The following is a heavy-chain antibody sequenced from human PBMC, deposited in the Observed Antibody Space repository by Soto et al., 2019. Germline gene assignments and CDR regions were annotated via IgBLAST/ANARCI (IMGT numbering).Heavy chain of an antibody. Sequence: GGSLRLSCAASGFTFSSYGMHWVRQAPGKGLEWVGVIWYDGSNKYYAYSVKGRFSISRDNSKNRLYLQMNSLSAEDTAVYYCARARVLLWFRELSYWGQGTLVTVSS. CDR3: ARARVLLWFRELSY. CDR2: IWYDGSNK. D-gene: IGHD3-10*01. J-gene: IGHJ4*02. CDR1: GFTFSSYG. V-gene: IGHV3-33*01.